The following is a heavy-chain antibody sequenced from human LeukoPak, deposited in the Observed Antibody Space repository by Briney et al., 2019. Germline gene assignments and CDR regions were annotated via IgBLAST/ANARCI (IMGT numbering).Heavy chain of an antibody. J-gene: IGHJ4*02. CDR3: VRDYGGTSGYFDF. CDR2: IKQDGSEK. CDR1: GFTFSSYW. Sequence: GGSLRLSCAASGFTFSSYWMSWVRQAPGKGLEWVANIKQDGSEKYYVDSVKGRFTISRDNAKNSLYLEMNSLRVEDTAIYYCVRDYGGTSGYFDFWGQGALVTVSS. D-gene: IGHD4-23*01. V-gene: IGHV3-7*01.